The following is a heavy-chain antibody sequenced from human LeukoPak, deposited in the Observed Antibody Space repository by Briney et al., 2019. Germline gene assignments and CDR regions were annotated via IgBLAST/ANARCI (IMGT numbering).Heavy chain of an antibody. CDR3: AKLALYYGSGSYFDY. CDR1: GFTFSSYA. D-gene: IGHD3-10*01. CDR2: ISGSGGST. J-gene: IGHJ4*02. V-gene: IGHV3-23*01. Sequence: GGSLRLSCAASGFTFSSYAMSWVRQAPGKGLEWVSAISGSGGSTYYADSVKGRFTISRDNSKNTLYLQMDSLRAEDTAVYYCAKLALYYGSGSYFDYWGQGTLVTVSS.